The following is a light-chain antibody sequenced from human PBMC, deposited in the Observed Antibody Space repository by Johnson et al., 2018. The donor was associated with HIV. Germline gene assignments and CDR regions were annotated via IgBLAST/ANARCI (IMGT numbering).Light chain of an antibody. J-gene: IGLJ1*01. Sequence: QSVLTQPPSVSAAPGQKVTISCSGRSSNIGNNYVSWYQQLPGKAPKLFIFDNNKRPSGIPDRFSGAKSGTSATLAITGLQTGDEVDYYCATWSGSLNFGTGTKVTVL. CDR3: ATWSGSLN. CDR2: DNN. V-gene: IGLV1-51*01. CDR1: SSNIGNNY.